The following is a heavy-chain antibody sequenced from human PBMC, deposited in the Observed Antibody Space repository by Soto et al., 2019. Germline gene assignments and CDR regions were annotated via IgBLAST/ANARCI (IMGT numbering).Heavy chain of an antibody. CDR1: GVTFSSHG. D-gene: IGHD3-22*01. J-gene: IGHJ4*02. Sequence: VLSLRLSCAVAGVTFSSHGMQWIRQAPGKGLEWVAVIAFDGSVSYYTDSVKGRFTVSRDNSKSTLYLQMNSLRAEDTAVYYCAKEFRHDNWFFEHWGQGTQVTVSS. V-gene: IGHV3-30*18. CDR2: IAFDGSVS. CDR3: AKEFRHDNWFFEH.